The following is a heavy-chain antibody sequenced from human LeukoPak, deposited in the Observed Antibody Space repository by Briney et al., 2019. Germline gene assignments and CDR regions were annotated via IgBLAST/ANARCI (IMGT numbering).Heavy chain of an antibody. CDR2: IYYSGST. CDR1: GGSFSGYY. CDR3: ARARYDFWSNYYYGMDV. Sequence: SETLSLTCAVYGGSFSGYYWSWIRQPPGKGLEWIGYIYYSGSTYYNPSLKSRVTISVDTSKNQFSLKLSSVTAADTAVYYCARARYDFWSNYYYGMDVWGQGTTVTVSS. J-gene: IGHJ6*02. V-gene: IGHV4-30-4*08. D-gene: IGHD3-3*01.